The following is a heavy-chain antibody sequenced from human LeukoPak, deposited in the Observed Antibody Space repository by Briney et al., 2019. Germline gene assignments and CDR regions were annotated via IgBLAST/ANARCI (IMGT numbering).Heavy chain of an antibody. J-gene: IGHJ6*03. Sequence: ASVKVSCKASGYTFTSYYMHWVRQAPGQGLEWMGIINPSGGSTSYAQKFQGRVTMTRDMSTSTVYMELSSLSSEDTAVYYCASRLPSSSGFHYYYMDVWGKGTTVTVSS. CDR3: ASRLPSSSGFHYYYMDV. CDR1: GYTFTSYY. CDR2: INPSGGST. D-gene: IGHD6-6*01. V-gene: IGHV1-46*01.